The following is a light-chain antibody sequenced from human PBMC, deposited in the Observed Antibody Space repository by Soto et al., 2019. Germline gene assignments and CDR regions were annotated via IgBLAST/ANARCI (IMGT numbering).Light chain of an antibody. CDR2: GAS. CDR3: QPYGSSPYT. Sequence: EIVLTQSPGTLSLSPGERATLSCRASQSVSSSYLAWYQQNPGQAPRLLIYGASSRATGIPDRFSGSGSGTDFTLTISRLEPEDFAVYYCQPYGSSPYTFGQGTKLEIK. V-gene: IGKV3-20*01. CDR1: QSVSSSY. J-gene: IGKJ2*01.